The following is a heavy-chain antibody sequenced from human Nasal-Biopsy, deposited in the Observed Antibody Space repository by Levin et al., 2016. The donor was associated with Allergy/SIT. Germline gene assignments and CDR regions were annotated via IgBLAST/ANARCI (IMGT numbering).Heavy chain of an antibody. CDR3: ARDRGNSGWFTADDPFDV. V-gene: IGHV3-23*01. Sequence: GGSLRLSCAASGFTFNNYAMAWVRRAPGKGLEWVSAISSLETNTHYADSVKGRFTISRDSSKNTLYLQMNSLRADDTAVYYCARDRGNSGWFTADDPFDVWGPGTMVAVSS. CDR2: ISSLETNT. CDR1: GFTFNNYA. J-gene: IGHJ3*01. D-gene: IGHD6-19*01.